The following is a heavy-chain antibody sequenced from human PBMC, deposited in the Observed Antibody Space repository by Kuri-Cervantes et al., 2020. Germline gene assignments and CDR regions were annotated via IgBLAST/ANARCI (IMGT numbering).Heavy chain of an antibody. CDR1: GFTVSSNY. CDR2: IYSGGST. CDR3: ARGGDYSSSHDAFDI. J-gene: IGHJ3*02. D-gene: IGHD6-6*01. Sequence: GESLKISCAASGFTVSSNYMSWVRQAPGKGLEWVSVIYSGGSTYYADSVKGRFTISRENGKNSLYLQMNSLRAGDTAVYYCARGGDYSSSHDAFDIWGQGTKVTVSS. V-gene: IGHV3-53*01.